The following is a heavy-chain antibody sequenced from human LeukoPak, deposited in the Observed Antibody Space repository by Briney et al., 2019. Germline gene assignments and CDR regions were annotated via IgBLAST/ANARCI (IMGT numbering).Heavy chain of an antibody. CDR2: IYNGGIT. D-gene: IGHD6-13*01. CDR1: GFNVSNNY. CDR3: ARDLGYSSDY. J-gene: IGHJ4*02. V-gene: IGHV3-66*01. Sequence: GGSLRLSCAASGFNVSNNYMSWVRQAPGKGLEWVSVIYNGGITYADSVKGRFTISRDSSENTVFLQMNSLRAEDTAVYYCARDLGYSSDYWGQGTLVTVSS.